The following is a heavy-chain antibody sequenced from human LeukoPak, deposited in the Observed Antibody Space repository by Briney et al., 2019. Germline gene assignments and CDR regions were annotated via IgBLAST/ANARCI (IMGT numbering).Heavy chain of an antibody. V-gene: IGHV3-21*01. CDR2: ISSSSSYI. Sequence: GGSLRLSCAASGFTFSSYSMNWVRQAPGKGLEWVSSISSSSSYIYYADSVKGRFTISRDNAKNSLYLQMNSLRAEDTAVYYCARASWAGVIVATDEDYWGQGTLVTVSS. J-gene: IGHJ4*02. CDR1: GFTFSSYS. D-gene: IGHD5-12*01. CDR3: ARASWAGVIVATDEDY.